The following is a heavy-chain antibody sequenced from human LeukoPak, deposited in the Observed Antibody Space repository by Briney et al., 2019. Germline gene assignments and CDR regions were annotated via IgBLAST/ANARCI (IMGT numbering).Heavy chain of an antibody. CDR2: IKEDGSKI. CDR3: ARETTVAGTIFDF. J-gene: IGHJ4*02. V-gene: IGHV3-7*04. Sequence: GGPLRLSYAASGFTFTANCMRWVRQTPGKGLESLANIKEDGSKIYYVDSSRGRFTISRDNAKNSLYLQMDSLRAEDTAVYYCARETTVAGTIFDFWGQGTLVTVSS. D-gene: IGHD6-19*01. CDR1: GFTFTANC.